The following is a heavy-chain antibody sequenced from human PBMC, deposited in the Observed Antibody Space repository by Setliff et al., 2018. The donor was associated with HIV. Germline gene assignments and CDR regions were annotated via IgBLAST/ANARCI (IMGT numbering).Heavy chain of an antibody. Sequence: PGESLKISCKGSGYSFSSYWIGWVRQMPGKGLEWMGIIYPGDPDTRYSPSFQGQVTISADKSISTAYLQCSSLKASDTAMYYCARLGGICSGGSCTALAYTMDVWGQGTTVTVSS. CDR3: ARLGGICSGGSCTALAYTMDV. CDR1: GYSFSSYW. J-gene: IGHJ6*02. D-gene: IGHD2-15*01. V-gene: IGHV5-51*01. CDR2: IYPGDPDT.